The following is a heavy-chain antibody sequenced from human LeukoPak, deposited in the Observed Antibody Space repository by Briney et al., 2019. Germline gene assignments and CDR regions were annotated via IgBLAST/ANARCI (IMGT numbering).Heavy chain of an antibody. V-gene: IGHV3-30*04. CDR1: GFTFSSYA. CDR3: ARDPRQQLVLDY. D-gene: IGHD6-13*01. J-gene: IGHJ4*02. CDR2: ISYDGSNK. Sequence: GRSLRLSCAASGFTFSSYAMHWVRQAPGKGLEWVAVISYDGSNKYYADSVKGRFTISRDNSKNTLYLQMNSLRAEDTAVYYCARDPRQQLVLDYWGQETLVTVSS.